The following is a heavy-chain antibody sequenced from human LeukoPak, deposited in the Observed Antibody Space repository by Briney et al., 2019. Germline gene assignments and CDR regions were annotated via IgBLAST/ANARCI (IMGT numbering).Heavy chain of an antibody. V-gene: IGHV3-21*01. CDR3: ARFALKTPPTD. Sequence: GGSLRLSCAASGFTFSTYSMNWVRQAPGKGLEWVSAISSSSTYIYYADSVKGRFTISRDNAKNSLFLQMNSLRAEDTAVYYCARFALKTPPTDWGQGTLVTVSS. J-gene: IGHJ4*02. CDR1: GFTFSTYS. CDR2: ISSSSTYI.